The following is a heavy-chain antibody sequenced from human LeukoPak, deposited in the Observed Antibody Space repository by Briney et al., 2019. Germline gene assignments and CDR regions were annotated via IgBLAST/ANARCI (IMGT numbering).Heavy chain of an antibody. V-gene: IGHV4-39*07. D-gene: IGHD1-7*01. J-gene: IGHJ5*02. Sequence: PSETLSLTCTVSGGSISSSSYYWGWIRQPPGKGLEWIGSIYYSGSIYYNPSLKSRVTISVDTSKNQFSLKLSSVTAADTAVYYCARDDWNYDNWFDPWGQGTLVTVSS. CDR2: IYYSGSI. CDR3: ARDDWNYDNWFDP. CDR1: GGSISSSSYY.